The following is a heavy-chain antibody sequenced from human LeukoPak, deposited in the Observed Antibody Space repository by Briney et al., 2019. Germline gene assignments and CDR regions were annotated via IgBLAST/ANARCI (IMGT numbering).Heavy chain of an antibody. V-gene: IGHV4-39*01. D-gene: IGHD4-23*01. J-gene: IGHJ4*02. CDR3: ARLKRNSPDY. CDR2: IYYSGST. Sequence: SETLSLTCTVSGGSISSSSYYWGWIRQPPGKGLEWIGSIYYSGSTYNNPSLKSRVTISVDTSKNQFSLKLSSVTAADSAVYYCARLKRNSPDYWGQGNLVTVSA. CDR1: GGSISSSSYY.